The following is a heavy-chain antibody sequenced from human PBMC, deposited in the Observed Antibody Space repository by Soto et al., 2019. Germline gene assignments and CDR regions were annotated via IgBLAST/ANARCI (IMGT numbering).Heavy chain of an antibody. Sequence: PSETLSLTCTVSGGSISSSSYYWGWIRQPPGKGLEWIGSIYYSGNTYYNQSLKSRITISVDTSKNQYYLKLSSVTAADTSVYYCARFSFGDATPRKYGMDVWGQGTTVTVSS. J-gene: IGHJ6*02. CDR3: ARFSFGDATPRKYGMDV. CDR2: IYYSGNT. CDR1: GGSISSSSYY. V-gene: IGHV4-39*01. D-gene: IGHD3-10*01.